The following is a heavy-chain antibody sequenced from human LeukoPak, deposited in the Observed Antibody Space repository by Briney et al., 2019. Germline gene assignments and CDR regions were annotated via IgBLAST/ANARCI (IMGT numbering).Heavy chain of an antibody. CDR1: GFTFSSYG. CDR2: ISWNSGSI. CDR3: AGGYYYYGMDV. V-gene: IGHV3-9*01. J-gene: IGHJ6*02. Sequence: GGSLRLSCAASGFTFSSYGMHWVRQAPGKGLEWVSGISWNSGSIGYADSVKGRFTISRDNAKNSLYLQMNSLRAEDTALYYCAGGYYYYGMDVWGQGTTVTVSS.